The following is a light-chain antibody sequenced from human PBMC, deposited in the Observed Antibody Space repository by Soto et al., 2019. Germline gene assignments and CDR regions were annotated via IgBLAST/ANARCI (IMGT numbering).Light chain of an antibody. V-gene: IGKV3-15*01. CDR3: QQYNNWART. J-gene: IGKJ1*01. CDR2: GAS. CDR1: QSVSSN. Sequence: EIVMTQSPATLSVSPGERATLSCRASQSVSSNLAWYQQKPGQAPRHLIYGASTRATGIPARVSGSGSGTEFTLTISSLPSEDFAVYYCQQYNNWARTFGQGTKVEIK.